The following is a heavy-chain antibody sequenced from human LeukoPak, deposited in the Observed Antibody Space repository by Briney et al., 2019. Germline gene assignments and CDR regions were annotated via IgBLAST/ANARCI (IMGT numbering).Heavy chain of an antibody. J-gene: IGHJ4*02. V-gene: IGHV4-59*08. CDR3: ARRNYPYYFDY. CDR1: GGSTSSYY. Sequence: SETLSLTCTVSGGSTSSYYWSWIRQPPGKGLEWIGYIYYSGSTNYNPSLKSRVTISVDTSKNQFSLTLSSVTAADTAVYYCARRNYPYYFDYWGQGTLVTVSS. D-gene: IGHD1-7*01. CDR2: IYYSGST.